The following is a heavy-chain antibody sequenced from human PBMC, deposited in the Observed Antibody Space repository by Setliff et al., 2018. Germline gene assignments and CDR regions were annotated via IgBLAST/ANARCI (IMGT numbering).Heavy chain of an antibody. CDR3: ARATRNNFDY. CDR1: GGSFSTYA. J-gene: IGHJ4*02. Sequence: SVKVSCKASGGSFSTYAISWVRQAPGQGLEWMGRIIPILGIANYAQKFQGRVTITADKSTSTAYMELSSLRSEDTAVYYCARATRNNFDYWGQGTLVTVS. CDR2: IIPILGIA. V-gene: IGHV1-69*04.